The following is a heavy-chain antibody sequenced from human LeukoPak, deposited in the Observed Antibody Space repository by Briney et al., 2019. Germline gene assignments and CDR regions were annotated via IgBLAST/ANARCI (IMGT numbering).Heavy chain of an antibody. CDR2: ISYDGSNK. V-gene: IGHV3-30-3*01. Sequence: GGSLRLSCAASGFTFSSYAMHWVRQAPGKGLEWVAVISYDGSNKYYADSVKGRFTISRDNSKNTLYLQMNSLRAEDTAVYYCARKAQGGYSYGHFDYWGQGTLVTVSS. CDR1: GFTFSSYA. J-gene: IGHJ4*02. CDR3: ARKAQGGYSYGHFDY. D-gene: IGHD5-18*01.